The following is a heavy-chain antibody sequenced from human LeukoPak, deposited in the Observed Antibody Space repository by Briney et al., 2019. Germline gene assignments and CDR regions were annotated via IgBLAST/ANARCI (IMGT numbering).Heavy chain of an antibody. CDR2: ISGSGGRT. J-gene: IGHJ4*02. CDR3: AKDRRGAMAVDYFDY. Sequence: GGSLRLSCAASGFTFSSYAMSWVRQAPGKGLEWVSGISGSGGRTYYADSVKGRFTISRDNSKNTLYLHMNSLRAEDTAVYYCAKDRRGAMAVDYFDYWGQGTLVTVSS. D-gene: IGHD6-19*01. V-gene: IGHV3-23*01. CDR1: GFTFSSYA.